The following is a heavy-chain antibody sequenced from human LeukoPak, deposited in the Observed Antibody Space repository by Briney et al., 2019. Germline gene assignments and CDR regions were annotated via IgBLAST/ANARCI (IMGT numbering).Heavy chain of an antibody. CDR1: GGTFSTSA. Sequence: GASVQVSCKTSGGTFSTSAITWVRQAPGQGLEWMGWINPKSGGASYAQNFQGRVTMTRDASISTLYMDLSSLRSDDTAVYYCARTYYYSTSAPGGAFDIWGQGTMVTVSS. V-gene: IGHV1-2*02. J-gene: IGHJ3*02. CDR2: INPKSGGA. D-gene: IGHD3-22*01. CDR3: ARTYYYSTSAPGGAFDI.